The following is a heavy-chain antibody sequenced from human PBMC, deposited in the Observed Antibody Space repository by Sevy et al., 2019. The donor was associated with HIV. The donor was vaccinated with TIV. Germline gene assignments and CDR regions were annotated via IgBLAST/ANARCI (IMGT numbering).Heavy chain of an antibody. CDR2: IYYSGRT. J-gene: IGHJ6*02. Sequence: SETLSLTCTVSGDSISGYYWSWIRQPPGKGLEWIGYIYYSGRTNYNPSLKSRVTISEDTSKNQFSLKLSSVGAADTAVYYCARAFQEYYYGMDVWGQGTTVTVSS. D-gene: IGHD2-21*01. CDR1: GDSISGYY. CDR3: ARAFQEYYYGMDV. V-gene: IGHV4-59*01.